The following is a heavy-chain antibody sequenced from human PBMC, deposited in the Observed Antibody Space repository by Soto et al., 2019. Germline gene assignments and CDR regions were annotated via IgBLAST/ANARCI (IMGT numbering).Heavy chain of an antibody. D-gene: IGHD6-13*01. CDR1: GFTFRSFT. CDR3: TRDASRDSSARGWFDP. J-gene: IGHJ5*02. Sequence: GGSLRLSCAASGFTFRSFTMNWVRQAPGKGLEWVSTISSNSAYIYYTDALRGRFAISRDNAKNSLHLQMNSLRAEDTAVYYCTRDASRDSSARGWFDPWGPGTLVTVSS. V-gene: IGHV3-21*01. CDR2: ISSNSAYI.